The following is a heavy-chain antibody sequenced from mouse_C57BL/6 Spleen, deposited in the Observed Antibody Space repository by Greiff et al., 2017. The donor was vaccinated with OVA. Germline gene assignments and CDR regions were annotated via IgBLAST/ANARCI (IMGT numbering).Heavy chain of an antibody. CDR1: GYTFTDYY. V-gene: IGHV1-26*01. CDR2: INPNNGGT. Sequence: EVQLQQSGPELVKPGASVKISCKASGYTFTDYYMNWVKQSHGKSLEWIGDINPNNGGTSYNQKFKGKATLTVDKSSSTAYMELRSLTSEDSAVYYCAIHYGPLYYYAMDYWGQGTSVTVSS. D-gene: IGHD1-1*02. J-gene: IGHJ4*01. CDR3: AIHYGPLYYYAMDY.